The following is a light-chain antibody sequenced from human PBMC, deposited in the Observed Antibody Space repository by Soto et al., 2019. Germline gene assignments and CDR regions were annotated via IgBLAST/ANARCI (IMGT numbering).Light chain of an antibody. J-gene: IGKJ4*01. CDR3: AQGLATPFT. V-gene: IGKV2-28*01. Sequence: EIVLTQSPLSLPVTPGEPASISCRSSRNLLHSNGYYYLDWYLQKPGQSPQLLIYLGSNRASGVPDRFSGSGSGTDFTLTISRVEAEDVGVYFCAQGLATPFTFGEGTK. CDR2: LGS. CDR1: RNLLHSNGYYY.